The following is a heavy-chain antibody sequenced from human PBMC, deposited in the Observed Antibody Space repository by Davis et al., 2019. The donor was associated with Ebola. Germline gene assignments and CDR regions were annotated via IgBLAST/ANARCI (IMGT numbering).Heavy chain of an antibody. V-gene: IGHV4-31*03. D-gene: IGHD2-2*01. CDR3: ARGTGCGSTSCYRY. Sequence: PSETLSLTCTVSGGSISSGGYYWSWIRQHPGKGLEWIGYIYYSGSTYYNPSLKSRVTISVDTSKNQFSLKLSSVTAADTAVYYCARGTGCGSTSCYRYWGQGTLVTVSS. CDR1: GGSISSGGYY. J-gene: IGHJ4*02. CDR2: IYYSGST.